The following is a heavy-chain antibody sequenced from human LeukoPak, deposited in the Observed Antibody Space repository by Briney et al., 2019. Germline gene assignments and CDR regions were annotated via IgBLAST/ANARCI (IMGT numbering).Heavy chain of an antibody. CDR1: GGTFSSYA. D-gene: IGHD5-18*01. CDR3: ARVFSYGSRRQYYFDY. Sequence: ASMKVSCKASGGTFSSYAISWVRQAPGQGLEWMGGIIPIFGTANYAQKFQGRVTITADKSTSTAYMELSSLRSEDTAVYYCARVFSYGSRRQYYFDYWGQGTLVTVSS. CDR2: IIPIFGTA. V-gene: IGHV1-69*06. J-gene: IGHJ4*02.